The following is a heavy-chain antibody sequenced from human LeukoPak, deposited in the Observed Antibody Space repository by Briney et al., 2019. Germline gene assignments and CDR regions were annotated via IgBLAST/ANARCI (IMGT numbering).Heavy chain of an antibody. Sequence: PSETLSLTCTVSGGSISSYYWSWIRQSAGKGLEWIWRMYISGDANYNPSLKSRVTMSIDTSKNQFSPKLRSVTAADTAVYYCARELAVAGTATHPFDPWGQGTLVTVSS. CDR3: ARELAVAGTATHPFDP. CDR2: MYISGDA. D-gene: IGHD6-19*01. CDR1: GGSISSYY. J-gene: IGHJ5*02. V-gene: IGHV4-4*07.